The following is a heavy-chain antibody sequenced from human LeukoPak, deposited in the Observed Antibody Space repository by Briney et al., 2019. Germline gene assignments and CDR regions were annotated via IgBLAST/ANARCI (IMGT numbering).Heavy chain of an antibody. Sequence: GGSLRLSCAASGFTFSSYAMHWVRQAPGKGLEWVAVISYDGSNKYYADSVKGRFTISRDNSKNTLYLQMNSLRAEDTAVYYCATSNFDYWGQGTLVTVSS. V-gene: IGHV3-30*04. CDR2: ISYDGSNK. J-gene: IGHJ4*02. CDR1: GFTFSSYA. CDR3: ATSNFDY.